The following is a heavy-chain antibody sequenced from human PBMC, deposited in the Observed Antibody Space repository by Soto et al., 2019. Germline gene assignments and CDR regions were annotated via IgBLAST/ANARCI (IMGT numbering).Heavy chain of an antibody. CDR2: IYWDDDK. CDR3: AHRSVRVLLDY. D-gene: IGHD3-10*01. CDR1: GFSLSTSGVG. Sequence: QITLKESGPTLVKPTQTLTLTCTFSGFSLSTSGVGVGWIRQPPGKALEWLALIYWDDDKRYSPSLKSRLTTPKDTPKNPVVLTMTNMDPVDTATYYCAHRSVRVLLDYWGQGTLVTVSS. V-gene: IGHV2-5*02. J-gene: IGHJ4*02.